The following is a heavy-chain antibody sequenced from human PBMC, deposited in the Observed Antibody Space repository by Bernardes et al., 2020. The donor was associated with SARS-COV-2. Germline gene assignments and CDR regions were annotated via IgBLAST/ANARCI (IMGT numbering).Heavy chain of an antibody. CDR1: GGSISSSHYY. V-gene: IGHV4-39*01. J-gene: IGHJ5*01. Sequence: SETLSLTCTVSGGSISSSHYYWGWIRQPPGKGLEWIGSIYYSGNTYYNPSLKSRVTISVDTSKNQFSLKLSSVTAADTAVYYCARRMRWFDPWGQGTTVTVSS. CDR2: IYYSGNT. CDR3: ARRMRWFDP.